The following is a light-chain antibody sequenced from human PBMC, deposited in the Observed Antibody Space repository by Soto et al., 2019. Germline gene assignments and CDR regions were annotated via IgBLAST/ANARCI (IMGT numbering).Light chain of an antibody. CDR1: QSVSNN. V-gene: IGKV3-15*01. CDR2: GAS. Sequence: EIVMTQSPSTLSMSPGERATLSCRASQSVSNNLAWYQQKPGQAPRLLIFGASARATGIPARFSGSGSGTEFTLTISSLESEDFAVYYCQQHNNWPPWTFGQGTKVEI. J-gene: IGKJ1*01. CDR3: QQHNNWPPWT.